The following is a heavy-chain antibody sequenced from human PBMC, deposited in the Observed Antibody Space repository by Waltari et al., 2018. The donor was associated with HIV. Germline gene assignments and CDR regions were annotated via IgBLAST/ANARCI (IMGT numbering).Heavy chain of an antibody. V-gene: IGHV4-31*03. CDR2: IYYSRGS. D-gene: IGHD3-3*01. CDR3: ARDRFGFGGSAFDI. Sequence: QVQLQESGPGLVKPSQTLSLTCTVSGGSISSGGYYWSWIRQHPGKGLVWIGYIYYSRGSYDNPSLKSRVTISVDTSKNQFSMTLSYVTAADKAVYYCARDRFGFGGSAFDIWGQGTMVTVSS. CDR1: GGSISSGGYY. J-gene: IGHJ3*02.